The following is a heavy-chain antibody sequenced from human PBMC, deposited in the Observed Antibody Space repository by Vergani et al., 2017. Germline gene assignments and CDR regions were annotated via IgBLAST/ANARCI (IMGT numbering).Heavy chain of an antibody. V-gene: IGHV1-45*02. CDR3: ALAESSTSCINSVCITPETGSWFDP. D-gene: IGHD2-2*01. Sequence: QMLLVQSGAEVKKTGSSVKVSCKASGYTFTYRYLHWVRQAPGQALEWMGWITPFNGNTNYAQKFQDRVTITRDRSMSTAYMELSSLRSEDTAMYYCALAESSTSCINSVCITPETGSWFDPWGQGTLVTVSS. J-gene: IGHJ5*02. CDR2: ITPFNGNT. CDR1: GYTFTYRY.